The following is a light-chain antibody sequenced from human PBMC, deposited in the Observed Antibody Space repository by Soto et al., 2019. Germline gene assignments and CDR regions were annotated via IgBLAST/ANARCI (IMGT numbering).Light chain of an antibody. Sequence: IQLTQPPSSLSASVGYRFTITCRASQGISSYLAWYQQKPGKAPKLLIYAASTLQSGVPSRFSGSGSGTEFTLTISSLQPEDFATYYCQQFRSFPITFGQGTRREIK. CDR2: AAS. CDR1: QGISSY. V-gene: IGKV1-9*01. CDR3: QQFRSFPIT. J-gene: IGKJ5*01.